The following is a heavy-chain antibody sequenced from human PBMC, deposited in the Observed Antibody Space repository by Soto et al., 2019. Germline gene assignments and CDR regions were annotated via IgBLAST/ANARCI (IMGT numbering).Heavy chain of an antibody. Sequence: LGESLKISFKGSGYSFTSHWIGWVRQMPGKGLEWMGIIYPGDSDTRYSPSFQGQVTISADKSISAAYLQWSSLKASDTAMYYCAALGEYDSPRFWGQGTTVTVSS. V-gene: IGHV5-51*01. CDR2: IYPGDSDT. D-gene: IGHD3-16*01. CDR3: AALGEYDSPRF. J-gene: IGHJ6*02. CDR1: GYSFTSHW.